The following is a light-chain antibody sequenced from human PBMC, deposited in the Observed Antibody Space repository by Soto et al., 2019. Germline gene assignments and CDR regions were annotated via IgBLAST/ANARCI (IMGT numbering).Light chain of an antibody. CDR2: AAS. J-gene: IGKJ1*01. Sequence: DIVLTQSPGTLSLSPGDRATLSCRASQSVTTNYLGWYQQRPGQAPRLLIYAASNRATGIPDRFSGSGSGTGFTLTISRLEPEDFAVYYCQQYGRSPRTFGQGTKGDIK. CDR1: QSVTTNY. V-gene: IGKV3-20*01. CDR3: QQYGRSPRT.